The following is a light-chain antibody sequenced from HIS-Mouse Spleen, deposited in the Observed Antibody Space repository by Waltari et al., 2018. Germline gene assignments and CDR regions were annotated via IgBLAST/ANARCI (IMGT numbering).Light chain of an antibody. CDR1: HSGDTY. Sequence: SYELTQPPSVSVSPGPTASITCSGDHSGDTYACWYQQKPGQSPVLVIYQDSKRPSGIPERFSGSNSGNTATLTITGTQAMDEADYYCQAWDSSTVVFGGGTKLTVL. J-gene: IGLJ2*01. CDR3: QAWDSSTVV. CDR2: QDS. V-gene: IGLV3-1*01.